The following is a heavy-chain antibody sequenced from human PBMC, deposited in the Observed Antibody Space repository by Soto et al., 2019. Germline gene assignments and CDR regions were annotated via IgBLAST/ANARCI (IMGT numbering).Heavy chain of an antibody. CDR3: AMPFTGTTNGDY. J-gene: IGHJ4*02. CDR1: GFTFDDYA. Sequence: GGSLRLSCAASGFTFDDYAMHWVRQAPGKGLEWVSGISWNSGSIGYADSVKGRFTISRDNAKNSLYLQMNSLRAEDTALYYCAMPFTGTTNGDYWGQGTLVTV. V-gene: IGHV3-9*01. CDR2: ISWNSGSI. D-gene: IGHD1-1*01.